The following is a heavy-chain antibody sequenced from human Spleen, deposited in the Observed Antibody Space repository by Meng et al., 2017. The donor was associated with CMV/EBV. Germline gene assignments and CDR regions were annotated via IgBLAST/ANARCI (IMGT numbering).Heavy chain of an antibody. J-gene: IGHJ6*02. CDR2: IVVGSGNT. V-gene: IGHV1-58*01. CDR3: ATETGIPSGSYYAYGMDV. CDR1: GFTFTSSA. D-gene: IGHD1-26*01. Sequence: SVKVSCKASGFTFTSSAVQWVRQARGQRLEWIGWIVVGSGNTNYAQKFQERVTITRDMSTSTAYMELSSLRSDDTAVYYCATETGIPSGSYYAYGMDVWGQGTTVTVSS.